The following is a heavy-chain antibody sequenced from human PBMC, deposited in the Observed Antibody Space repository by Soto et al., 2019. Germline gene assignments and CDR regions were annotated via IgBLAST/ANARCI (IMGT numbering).Heavy chain of an antibody. CDR3: AHSVGRSCSLGPYYFDY. CDR2: IYWDDIK. V-gene: IGHV2-5*02. D-gene: IGHD3-10*01. Sequence: QITLKESGPTLVKPTQTLTLTCTFSGFSLSTSGVGVGWIRQPPGKALEWLAFIYWDDIKRYSPSLKSRLTITTDTSKNQLGLTMTIMDPVYTATYYCAHSVGRSCSLGPYYFDYWGQGTLVTVSS. CDR1: GFSLSTSGVG. J-gene: IGHJ4*02.